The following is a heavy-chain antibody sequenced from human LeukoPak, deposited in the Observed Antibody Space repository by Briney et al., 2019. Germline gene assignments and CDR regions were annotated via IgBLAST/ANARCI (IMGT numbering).Heavy chain of an antibody. CDR1: GYTFTSYA. J-gene: IGHJ3*02. CDR2: INTNTGNP. D-gene: IGHD5-24*01. V-gene: IGHV7-4-1*02. CDR3: ARFTAPEMATIAFDI. Sequence: ASVKVSCKASGYTFTSYAMNWVRQAPGQGLEWMGWINTNTGNPTYAQGFTGRFVFSLDTSVSTAYLQISSLKAEDTAVYYCARFTAPEMATIAFDIWGQGTMVTVSS.